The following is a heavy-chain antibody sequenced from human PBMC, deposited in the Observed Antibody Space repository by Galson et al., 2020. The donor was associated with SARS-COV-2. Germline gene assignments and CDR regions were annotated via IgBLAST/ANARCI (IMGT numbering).Heavy chain of an antibody. CDR3: ARGGYSSSWYGEKANYHYGMDV. D-gene: IGHD6-13*01. J-gene: IGHJ6*02. Sequence: SVKVSCQASGGTFSNYAISWVRQAPGQGLEWMGGIIPMFGTANNAQKLQGRVTITADESTSTAYMELSSLRSEDTAVYYCARGGYSSSWYGEKANYHYGMDVWGQGTTVTVSS. V-gene: IGHV1-69*13. CDR1: GGTFSNYA. CDR2: IIPMFGTA.